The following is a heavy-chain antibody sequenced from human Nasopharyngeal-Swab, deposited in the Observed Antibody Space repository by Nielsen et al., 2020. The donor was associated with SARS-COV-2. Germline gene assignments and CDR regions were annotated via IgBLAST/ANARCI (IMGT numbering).Heavy chain of an antibody. Sequence: GGSLRLSCAASGFTFSSYEMNWVRQAPGKELEWVSYISSSGSTIYYADSVKGRFTISRDNVKNSLYLQMNSLRAEDTAVYYCAPSSGWCYFDYWGQGTLVTVSS. CDR3: APSSGWCYFDY. V-gene: IGHV3-48*03. J-gene: IGHJ4*02. CDR2: ISSSGSTI. D-gene: IGHD6-19*01. CDR1: GFTFSSYE.